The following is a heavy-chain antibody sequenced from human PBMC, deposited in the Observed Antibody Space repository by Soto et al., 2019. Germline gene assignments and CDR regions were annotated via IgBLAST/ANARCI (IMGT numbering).Heavy chain of an antibody. CDR3: ASWGHIVPVSPTDFDH. Sequence: LRLSCAASGFTFSTYWMHWVRQAPGKGLVWVSRIKRDEKSANYADSVKGRFTISRDNAKDTLYLQMNSLRAEDTAIYYCASWGHIVPVSPTDFDHWGEGTLVTVS. CDR1: GFTFSTYW. J-gene: IGHJ4*02. CDR2: IKRDEKSA. V-gene: IGHV3-74*01. D-gene: IGHD2-21*01.